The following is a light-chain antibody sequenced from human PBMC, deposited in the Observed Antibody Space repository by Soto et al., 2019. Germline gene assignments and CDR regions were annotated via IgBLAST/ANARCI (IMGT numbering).Light chain of an antibody. J-gene: IGKJ1*01. CDR2: GAS. CDR3: QQSYSTPRT. CDR1: QTISTS. V-gene: IGKV1-39*01. Sequence: DLQMTQSPSSLSASVGDRVTITCRASQTISTSLNWYQQKPGRAPKLLIYGASRLQRGVPSRISGSGSGTDFTLTFSSLQPEDFATYYCQQSYSTPRTFGQGTKVEIK.